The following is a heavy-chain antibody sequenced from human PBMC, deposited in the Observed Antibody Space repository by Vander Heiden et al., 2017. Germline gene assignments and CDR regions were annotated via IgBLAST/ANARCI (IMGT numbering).Heavy chain of an antibody. V-gene: IGHV1-18*01. Sequence: QVQLVQSGAEVKKPGASVKVSCKASGYTFTSYGISWVRQAPGQGLEWLGWISAYNSNNNYAPKLQGKVNMTPDTSTSTAYMELRSLGSDDTAVYYCARGHPSSYSGGWGGYWGQGTLVTVSS. CDR2: ISAYNSNN. CDR3: ARGHPSSYSGGWGGY. J-gene: IGHJ4*02. D-gene: IGHD6-19*01. CDR1: GYTFTSYG.